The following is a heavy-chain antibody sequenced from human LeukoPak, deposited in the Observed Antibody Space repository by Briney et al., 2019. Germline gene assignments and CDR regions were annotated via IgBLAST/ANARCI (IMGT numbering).Heavy chain of an antibody. CDR2: ISSSGRTI. D-gene: IGHD3-16*01. V-gene: IGHV3-11*04. CDR3: AKLGGYDSPTWHYDL. CDR1: GFTFRDYY. Sequence: GGSLRLSCAASGFTFRDYYMTWIRQAPGKGLEWVSYISSSGRTIYYADSVKGRFTISRDNAKNSLSLQMNSLRAEDTAVYYCAKLGGYDSPTWHYDLWGRGTLVTVSS. J-gene: IGHJ2*01.